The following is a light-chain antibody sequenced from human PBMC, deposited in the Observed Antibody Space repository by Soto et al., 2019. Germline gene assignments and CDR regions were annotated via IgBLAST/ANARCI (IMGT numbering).Light chain of an antibody. V-gene: IGKV2D-29*02. Sequence: DTVMTQTPLSLSVTPGQPASISCKSSQSLLHSDGKTYLSWYLQKPGQSPQLLIYEVSTRFSGVPDRFSGSGSETDFKLEISRVEAEDVGVYYCLQTIQVPLTFGGGTKVEIK. CDR1: QSLLHSDGKTY. CDR2: EVS. J-gene: IGKJ4*01. CDR3: LQTIQVPLT.